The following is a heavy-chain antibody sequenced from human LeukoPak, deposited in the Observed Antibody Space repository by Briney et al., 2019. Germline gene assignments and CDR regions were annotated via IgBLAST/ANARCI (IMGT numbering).Heavy chain of an antibody. CDR3: ARGPTQSAVSRRYFDY. CDR2: INHSGST. Sequence: PSETLSLTCTVSGGSISSGSYYWSWIRQPPGKGLEWIGEINHSGSTNYNPSLKSRVTISVDTSKNQFSLKLSSVTAADTAVYYCARGPTQSAVSRRYFDYWGQGTLVTVSS. J-gene: IGHJ4*02. V-gene: IGHV4-39*07. CDR1: GGSISSGSYY. D-gene: IGHD3-16*01.